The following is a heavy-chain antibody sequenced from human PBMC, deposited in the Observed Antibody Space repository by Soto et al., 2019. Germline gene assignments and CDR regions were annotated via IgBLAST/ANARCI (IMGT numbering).Heavy chain of an antibody. CDR3: AKDYTRKGYSYGGYMDV. CDR2: ISYDGSNK. Sequence: QVQLVESGGGVVQPGRSLRLSCAASGFTFSSYGMHWVRQAPGKGLEWVAVISYDGSNKYYADSVEGRFTISRDNSKNTLYLQMNSLRAEDTAVYYCAKDYTRKGYSYGGYMDVWGKGTTVTVSS. D-gene: IGHD5-18*01. V-gene: IGHV3-30*18. CDR1: GFTFSSYG. J-gene: IGHJ6*03.